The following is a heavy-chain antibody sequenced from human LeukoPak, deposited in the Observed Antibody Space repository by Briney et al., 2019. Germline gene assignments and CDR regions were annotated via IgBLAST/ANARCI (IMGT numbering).Heavy chain of an antibody. V-gene: IGHV4-31*03. CDR3: ARVDSSGYYFDAFDI. Sequence: SQTLSLTCTVSGGSISSGGYYWSWIRQHPGKGPEWIGYIYYSGSTYYNPSLKSRVTISVDTSKNQFSLKLSSVTAADTAVYYCARVDSSGYYFDAFDIWGQGTMVTVSS. D-gene: IGHD3-22*01. CDR1: GGSISSGGYY. J-gene: IGHJ3*02. CDR2: IYYSGST.